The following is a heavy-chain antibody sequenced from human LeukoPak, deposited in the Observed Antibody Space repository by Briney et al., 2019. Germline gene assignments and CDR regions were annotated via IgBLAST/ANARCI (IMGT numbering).Heavy chain of an antibody. J-gene: IGHJ4*02. Sequence: ASVTVSCKTSVYTFTTYHINWVRHAPGQGLEWLGWMNPYNGDRGYAQKSQGRLSITSDTSISTACMELSSLKSDDTAVYFCARTTSLTASGYDCWGQGTLVTVSS. CDR2: MNPYNGDR. CDR1: VYTFTTYH. CDR3: ARTTSLTASGYDC. D-gene: IGHD4-17*01. V-gene: IGHV1-8*03.